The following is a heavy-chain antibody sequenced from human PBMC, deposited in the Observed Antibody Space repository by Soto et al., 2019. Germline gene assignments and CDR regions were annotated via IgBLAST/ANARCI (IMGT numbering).Heavy chain of an antibody. D-gene: IGHD4-17*01. CDR2: ISGSGGST. J-gene: IGHJ6*02. Sequence: EVQLLESGGGLVQPGGSLRLSCAASGFTFSSYAMSWVRQAPGKGLEWVSAISGSGGSTYYADSVKGRFTISRDNSKNTLYLQMNSLRAEDTAVYYCANRSPLSTRPYYYGMDVWGQGTTVTVSS. CDR3: ANRSPLSTRPYYYGMDV. CDR1: GFTFSSYA. V-gene: IGHV3-23*01.